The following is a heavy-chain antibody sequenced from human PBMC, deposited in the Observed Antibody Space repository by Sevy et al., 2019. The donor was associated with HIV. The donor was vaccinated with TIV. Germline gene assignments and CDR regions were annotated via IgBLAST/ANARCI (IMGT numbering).Heavy chain of an antibody. V-gene: IGHV3-23*01. J-gene: IGHJ6*02. CDR2: VSVTGRST. Sequence: GGSLRLSCAASGFTFSSYAMNWVRQAPGKGLDWVSSVSVTGRSTYYADSVEGRFTVSRDNSKSTLYLQMNSLRADDTAVYYCAKAYCSGGSCPRDYYYYGMDVWGQGTTVTVSS. CDR1: GFTFSSYA. CDR3: AKAYCSGGSCPRDYYYYGMDV. D-gene: IGHD2-15*01.